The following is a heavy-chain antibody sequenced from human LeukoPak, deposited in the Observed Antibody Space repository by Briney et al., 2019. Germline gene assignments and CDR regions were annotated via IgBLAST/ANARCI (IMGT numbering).Heavy chain of an antibody. CDR2: MDPNSGNT. D-gene: IGHD5-18*01. J-gene: IGHJ5*02. CDR1: GYTFTSYD. Sequence: GASVKVSCKASGYTFTSYDINWVQQATGQGLEWMGWMDPNSGNTGYAQKFQGRVTITRNTSISTAYMELSSLRSEDTAVYYCARWGYSYGDGWFDPWGQGTLVTVSS. CDR3: ARWGYSYGDGWFDP. V-gene: IGHV1-8*03.